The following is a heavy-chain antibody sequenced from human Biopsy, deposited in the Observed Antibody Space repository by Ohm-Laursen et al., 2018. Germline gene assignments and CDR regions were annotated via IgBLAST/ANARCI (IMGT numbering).Heavy chain of an antibody. V-gene: IGHV1-24*01. CDR1: GYAVTELS. J-gene: IGHJ4*02. Sequence: ASVKVSCKVSGYAVTELSMYWVRQVPGKGLEWMGGFAPENGKTVYAQNFQARVSLTEDTSTDTAYMELRSLRSEDTAVYYCAADINVWNVNYWGQGTQVTVSS. CDR2: FAPENGKT. CDR3: AADINVWNVNY. D-gene: IGHD1-1*01.